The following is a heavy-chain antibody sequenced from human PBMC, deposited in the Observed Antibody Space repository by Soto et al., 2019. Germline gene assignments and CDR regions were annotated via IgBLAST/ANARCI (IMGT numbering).Heavy chain of an antibody. CDR2: INPNSGGT. CDR3: ARAGSYYYDSSGYFY. CDR1: GYTFTGYY. D-gene: IGHD3-22*01. V-gene: IGHV1-2*04. Sequence: GASVKVSCKASGYTFTGYYMHWVRQAPGQGLEWMGWINPNSGGTNYAQKFQGWVTMTRDTSISTAYMELSRLRSDDTAVYYCARAGSYYYDSSGYFYWGQGTLVTV. J-gene: IGHJ4*02.